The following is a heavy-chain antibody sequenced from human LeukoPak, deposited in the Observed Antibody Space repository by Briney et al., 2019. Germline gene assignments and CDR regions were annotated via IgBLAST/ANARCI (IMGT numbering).Heavy chain of an antibody. V-gene: IGHV3-9*01. CDR2: ISWNSGAK. J-gene: IGHJ3*02. Sequence: GGSLRLSCAASGFDFEDYAIHWVRQVPGKGLEWVSGISWNSGAKAYADSVRGRFTISRDNAKNSLYLQMNSLRGEDTALYYCARPGRVGAFDIWGQGTMVTVSS. CDR3: ARPGRVGAFDI. CDR1: GFDFEDYA.